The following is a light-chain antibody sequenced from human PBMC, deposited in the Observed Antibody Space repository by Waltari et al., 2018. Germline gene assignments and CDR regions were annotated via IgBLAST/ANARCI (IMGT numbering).Light chain of an antibody. CDR3: HVWHPHVDPGV. Sequence: SYVVTQPPSVSVAPGETATITCGGDNIGTYNVHWYQQKAGQAPVLVIFYDRDRPSGIPVRFAGSNAGNTATLTISRVEAGDEARYYCHVWHPHVDPGVFGTGTEVTVL. CDR2: YDR. CDR1: NIGTYN. J-gene: IGLJ1*01. V-gene: IGLV3-21*04.